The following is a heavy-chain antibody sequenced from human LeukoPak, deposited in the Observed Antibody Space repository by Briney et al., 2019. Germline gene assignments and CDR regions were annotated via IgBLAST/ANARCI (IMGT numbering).Heavy chain of an antibody. CDR2: IKQDGSEK. J-gene: IGHJ6*03. CDR3: AREGSDWNYYYYMDV. Sequence: GGSLRLSCAASRFTFSSYWMSWVRQAPGKGLEWVANIKQDGSEKYYVDSVKGRFTISRDNAKNSLYLQMNSLRAEDTAVYYCAREGSDWNYYYYMDVWGKGTTVTISS. CDR1: RFTFSSYW. D-gene: IGHD6-19*01. V-gene: IGHV3-7*01.